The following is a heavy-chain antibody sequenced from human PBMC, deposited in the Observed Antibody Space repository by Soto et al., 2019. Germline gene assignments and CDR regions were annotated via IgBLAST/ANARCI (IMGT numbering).Heavy chain of an antibody. J-gene: IGHJ3*01. Sequence: QVQLQESGPGLVKPSGTLSLTCAVSGGSISSSHWWTWVRQSPGKGLAYIGEISHSGTSNSNPSLKSRVTLSVDRSKNHFSLTLTSVTAADTAVYYCARVVLSITRGAFDAWGQGTPVIVSS. CDR3: ARVVLSITRGAFDA. CDR2: ISHSGTS. CDR1: GGSISSSHW. V-gene: IGHV4-4*02. D-gene: IGHD1-20*01.